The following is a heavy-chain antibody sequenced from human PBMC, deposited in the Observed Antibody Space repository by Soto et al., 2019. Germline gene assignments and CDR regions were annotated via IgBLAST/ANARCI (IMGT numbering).Heavy chain of an antibody. CDR2: VYHSGRA. CDR3: AKTIGSGSYMPF. D-gene: IGHD3-10*01. V-gene: IGHV4-4*02. CDR1: VDSISDSNG. Sequence: QVQLQESGPGLVKPSGTLSLTCTVSVDSISDSNGWTGVRQPPGKGLEWIGEVYHSGRANYNPSLRSRVTMSADTLKNHFNLRLSSVTAADTAVYYCAKTIGSGSYMPFWGQGTLVAVSP. J-gene: IGHJ4*02.